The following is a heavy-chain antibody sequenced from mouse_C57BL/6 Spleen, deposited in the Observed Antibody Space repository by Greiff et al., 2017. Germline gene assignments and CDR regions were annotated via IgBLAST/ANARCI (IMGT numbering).Heavy chain of an antibody. CDR2: ISGGGGNT. CDR3: ARQGYYGSSYAMDY. V-gene: IGHV5-9*01. Sequence: EVKLVESGGGLVKPGGSLKLSCAASGFTFSSYTMSWVRQTPEKRLEWVATISGGGGNTYYPDSVKGRFTISRDNAKNTLYLQMSSLRSEDTALYYCARQGYYGSSYAMDYWGQGTSVTVSS. J-gene: IGHJ4*01. D-gene: IGHD1-1*01. CDR1: GFTFSSYT.